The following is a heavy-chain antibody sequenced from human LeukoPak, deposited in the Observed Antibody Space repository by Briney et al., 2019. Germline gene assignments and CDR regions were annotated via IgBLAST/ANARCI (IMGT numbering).Heavy chain of an antibody. Sequence: GRSPRLSCAASGFTFSSYAMSWVRQAPGKGLEWVSAISGSGGSTYYADSVKGRFTISRDNSKNTLYLQMNSLRAEDTAVYYCAKDHLDYYDSSGYPEYYFDYWGQGTLVTVSS. CDR3: AKDHLDYYDSSGYPEYYFDY. CDR2: ISGSGGST. D-gene: IGHD3-22*01. J-gene: IGHJ4*02. CDR1: GFTFSSYA. V-gene: IGHV3-23*01.